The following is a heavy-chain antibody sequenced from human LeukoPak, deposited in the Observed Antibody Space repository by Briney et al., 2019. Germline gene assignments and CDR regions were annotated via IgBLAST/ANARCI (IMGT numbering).Heavy chain of an antibody. CDR3: ARRGTGHGMDV. CDR2: INNDGSSA. V-gene: IGHV3-74*01. D-gene: IGHD1-1*01. Sequence: HPGGSLRLSRAASGFTFNNYWIHWVRQVPGKGLVWVSRINNDGSSASYVDSVKGRFTISRDNAKNTLFLQMNSLRAEDTAVYYCARRGTGHGMDVWGQGTTVIVSS. J-gene: IGHJ6*02. CDR1: GFTFNNYW.